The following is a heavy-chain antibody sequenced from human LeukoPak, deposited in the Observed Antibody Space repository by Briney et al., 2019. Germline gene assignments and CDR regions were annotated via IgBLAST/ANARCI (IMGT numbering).Heavy chain of an antibody. V-gene: IGHV3-21*01. CDR2: ISSSSSYI. D-gene: IGHD2-2*01. CDR3: ARGVVPAASDAFDI. J-gene: IGHJ3*02. CDR1: GFTVSSNY. Sequence: GGSLRLSCAASGFTVSSNYMSWVRQAPGKGLEWVSSISSSSSYIYYADSVKGRFTISRDNAKNSLYLQMNSLRAEDTAVYYCARGVVPAASDAFDIWGQGTMVTVSS.